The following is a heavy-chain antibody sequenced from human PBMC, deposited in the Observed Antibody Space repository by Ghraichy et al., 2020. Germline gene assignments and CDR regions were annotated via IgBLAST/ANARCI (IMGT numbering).Heavy chain of an antibody. J-gene: IGHJ3*02. CDR2: IYYTGIT. CDR3: ARPDSVTAMYAFDI. CDR1: GGSISSSSYY. V-gene: IGHV4-39*01. D-gene: IGHD2-21*02. Sequence: ESLNISCTVSGGSISSSSYYWGWIRQPPGKGLEWIGSIYYTGITYYNPSLKSRVTISVDKSKNQFSLRLSSVTAEDSAVYYCARPDSVTAMYAFDIWGQGTMVSVSS.